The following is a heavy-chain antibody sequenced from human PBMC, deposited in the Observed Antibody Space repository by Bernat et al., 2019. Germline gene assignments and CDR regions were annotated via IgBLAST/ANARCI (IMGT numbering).Heavy chain of an antibody. CDR2: ISYSGST. Sequence: QLQLQESGPGLVNPSETLSLTCTVSGGSISSSSYYWGWIRQPPGKGLEWIGSISYSGSTYYNPSLKSRVTISVDTSKNQFSLKLSSVTAADTAVYYCARHPAGYGDPYYYFDYWGQGTLVTVSS. CDR3: ARHPAGYGDPYYYFDY. CDR1: GGSISSSSYY. V-gene: IGHV4-39*01. J-gene: IGHJ4*02. D-gene: IGHD4-17*01.